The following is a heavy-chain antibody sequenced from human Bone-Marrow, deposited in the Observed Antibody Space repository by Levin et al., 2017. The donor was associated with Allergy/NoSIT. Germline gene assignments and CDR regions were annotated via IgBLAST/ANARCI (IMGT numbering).Heavy chain of an antibody. CDR3: TRDDYYGSGNFAD. CDR1: GGSITFGNW. J-gene: IGHJ4*02. D-gene: IGHD3-10*01. Sequence: PGGSLRLSCTISGGSITFGNWWSWVRQPPGKGLEWLGEIFHSGYTNYNPSLKSRVSMSLDKSKNQFSLNLTSVTGADTAVYFCTRDDYYGSGNFADWGQGTLVTVSS. V-gene: IGHV4-4*01. CDR2: IFHSGYT.